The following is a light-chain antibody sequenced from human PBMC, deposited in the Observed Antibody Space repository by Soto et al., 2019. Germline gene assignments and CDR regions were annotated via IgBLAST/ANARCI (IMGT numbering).Light chain of an antibody. CDR3: QQCDTSPPT. J-gene: IGKJ2*01. CDR2: GAS. V-gene: IGKV3-20*01. CDR1: QKIRTSY. Sequence: EIVLTQSPGILSLSPGERATLTCRASQKIRTSYFSWYQQRPGQAPRLLMYGASKRATDVPDRFSGSGSGTDFTLTISRMEPEDSVVYYCQQCDTSPPTFGQGTKLEI.